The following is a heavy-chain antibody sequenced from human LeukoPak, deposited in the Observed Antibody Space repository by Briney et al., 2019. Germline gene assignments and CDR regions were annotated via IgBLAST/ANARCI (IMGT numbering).Heavy chain of an antibody. J-gene: IGHJ3*02. Sequence: PGGSLRLSCAASGFTVSSNYMSWVRQAPRKGLEWVSVIYSGGSTYYADSVKGRFTISRDNSKSTLYLQMNSLRAEDTAVYYCARELRGAFDIWGQGTMVTVSS. D-gene: IGHD3-16*01. V-gene: IGHV3-53*01. CDR2: IYSGGST. CDR3: ARELRGAFDI. CDR1: GFTVSSNY.